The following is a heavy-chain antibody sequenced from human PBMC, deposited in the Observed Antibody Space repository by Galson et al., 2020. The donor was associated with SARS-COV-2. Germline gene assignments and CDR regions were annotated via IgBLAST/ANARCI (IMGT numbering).Heavy chain of an antibody. CDR2: IYHSGST. J-gene: IGHJ4*02. Sequence: SQTLSLTCTVSGYSISSGYFWGWIRQPPGKGLEWMGSIYHSGSTYYNPSLKSRVTISVDTSKNQFSLKLSSVTAADTAVYYCATYSVVVVAPTPLRADGWGQGTLVTVSS. CDR1: GYSISSGYF. CDR3: ATYSVVVVAPTPLRADG. V-gene: IGHV4-38-2*02. D-gene: IGHD2-15*01.